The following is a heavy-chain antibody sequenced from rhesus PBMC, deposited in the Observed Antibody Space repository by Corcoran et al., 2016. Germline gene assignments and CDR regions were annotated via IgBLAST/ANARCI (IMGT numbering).Heavy chain of an antibody. Sequence: QVQLQESGPGLVKPSETLPLTCAVSGASISSNYWSWIRQAPGKGLGWIGRIYGGGGRTDYNPSLKSRVTISIDTSKNQFSLKLSSVTAADTAVYYCARSAWNYTRFDVWGAGVLVTVSS. D-gene: IGHD1-1*01. CDR2: IYGGGGRT. CDR3: ARSAWNYTRFDV. CDR1: GASISSNY. J-gene: IGHJ5-1*01. V-gene: IGHV4S2*01.